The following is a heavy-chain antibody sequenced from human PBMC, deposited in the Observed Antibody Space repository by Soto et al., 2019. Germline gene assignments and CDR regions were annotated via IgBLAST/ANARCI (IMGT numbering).Heavy chain of an antibody. CDR2: ISGSGGST. V-gene: IGHV3-23*01. J-gene: IGHJ6*02. CDR3: TVSLWSGYLTYYYYYGMDV. D-gene: IGHD3-3*01. CDR1: GFPFSSYA. Sequence: PGGSLRLSCAASGFPFSSYAMSWVRQAPGKGLEWVSAISGSGGSTYYADSVKGRFTISRDNSKNTLYLQMNSLRAEDTAVYYCTVSLWSGYLTYYYYYGMDVWGQGTTVTVSS.